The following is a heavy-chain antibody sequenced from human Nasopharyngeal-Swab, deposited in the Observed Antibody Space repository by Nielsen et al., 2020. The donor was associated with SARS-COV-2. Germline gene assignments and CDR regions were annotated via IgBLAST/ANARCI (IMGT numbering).Heavy chain of an antibody. D-gene: IGHD6-13*01. J-gene: IGHJ6*03. Sequence: WVGQAPGQRLEWMGWINAGNGNTKYSQKFQGRVTITRDTSASTAYVELSSLRSEDTAVYYCASSTAAGTNYYYYYMDVWGKGTTVTVSS. CDR2: INAGNGNT. V-gene: IGHV1-3*01. CDR3: ASSTAAGTNYYYYYMDV.